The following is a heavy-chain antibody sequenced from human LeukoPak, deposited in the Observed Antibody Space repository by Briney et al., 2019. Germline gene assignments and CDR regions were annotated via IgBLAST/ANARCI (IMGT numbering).Heavy chain of an antibody. Sequence: SETLSLTCTVSGGSISSSSYYWGWVRQPQGKGVEWIGRIYYSGSTYYNPSVKSRVTICVDTSKNQFSLKLSSVTAADTAVYYCASGTLVRGVRWGQGTLVTVSS. CDR2: IYYSGST. D-gene: IGHD3-10*01. CDR1: GGSISSSSYY. V-gene: IGHV4-39*01. J-gene: IGHJ4*02. CDR3: ASGTLVRGVR.